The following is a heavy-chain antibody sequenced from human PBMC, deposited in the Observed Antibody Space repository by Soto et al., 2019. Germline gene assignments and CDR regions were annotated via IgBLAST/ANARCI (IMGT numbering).Heavy chain of an antibody. V-gene: IGHV3-9*01. Sequence: EVQLVESGGGLVQPGRSLRLSCAASGFTFDDYAMHWVRQAPGKGLEWVSGISWNSGSIGYADSVKGRFTISRDNAKNSLYLQMNSLRAEDTALYYCAKDSKNGYCSGGSCYSDYYYYYMDVWGKGTTVTVSS. D-gene: IGHD2-15*01. CDR3: AKDSKNGYCSGGSCYSDYYYYYMDV. CDR2: ISWNSGSI. J-gene: IGHJ6*03. CDR1: GFTFDDYA.